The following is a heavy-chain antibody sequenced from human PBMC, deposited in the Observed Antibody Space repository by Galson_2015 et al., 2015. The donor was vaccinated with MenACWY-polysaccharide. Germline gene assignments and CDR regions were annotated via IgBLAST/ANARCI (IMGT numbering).Heavy chain of an antibody. V-gene: IGHV3-7*01. CDR2: INQYGSEK. D-gene: IGHD1-1*01. CDR1: GFTFNDFW. J-gene: IGHJ4*02. CDR3: AREGGRTIGTSQRGY. Sequence: SLRLSCAASGFTFNDFWLSWVRQAPGKGLEWVANINQYGSEKYYVDSVKGRFTISRDNAKNSLYLQMNSLRAEDTAVYYCAREGGRTIGTSQRGYWGQGTLATAS.